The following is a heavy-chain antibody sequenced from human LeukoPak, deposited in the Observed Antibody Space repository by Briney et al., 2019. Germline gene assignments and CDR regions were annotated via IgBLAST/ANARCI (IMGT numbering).Heavy chain of an antibody. Sequence: AGGSLRLSCAASGFTFSDYYMSWVRQAPGKGLERVSYISDSGSATYYADSVKGRFTISRDNAKNSLYLQMNSLRAEDTATYYCARDRKPIVCYGMSVWGQGTTVTVSS. J-gene: IGHJ6*02. CDR1: GFTFSDYY. D-gene: IGHD1-14*01. CDR3: ARDRKPIVCYGMSV. CDR2: ISDSGSAT. V-gene: IGHV3-11*01.